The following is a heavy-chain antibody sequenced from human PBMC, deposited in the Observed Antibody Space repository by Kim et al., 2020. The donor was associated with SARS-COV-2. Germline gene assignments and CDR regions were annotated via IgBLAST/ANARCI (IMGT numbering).Heavy chain of an antibody. Sequence: GGSLRLSCAASGFTFSSYGMHWVRQAPGKGLEWVAVIWYDGSNKYYADSAKGRFTISRDNSKNTLYLQMNSLRAEDTAVYYCAKDSSGYYSEDMDYWGQGTLVTVSS. V-gene: IGHV3-33*06. J-gene: IGHJ4*02. D-gene: IGHD3-22*01. CDR1: GFTFSSYG. CDR2: IWYDGSNK. CDR3: AKDSSGYYSEDMDY.